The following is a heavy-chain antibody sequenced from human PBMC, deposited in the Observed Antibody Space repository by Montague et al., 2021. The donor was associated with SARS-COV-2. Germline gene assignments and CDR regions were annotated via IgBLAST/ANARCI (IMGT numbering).Heavy chain of an antibody. CDR3: ASLGSPAYCGGDCYLRDYGMDV. J-gene: IGHJ6*02. CDR2: IYYSGNT. CDR1: GGSITSSAYY. V-gene: IGHV4-39*01. Sequence: SETLSLTCTVSGGSITSSAYYWSWLRPPPGKGLEWIGTIYYSGNTYSNPSLKSRVTTSMDTSKSQVSLKINSVTAADTAVYFCASLGSPAYCGGDCYLRDYGMDVWGQGTRVTVSS. D-gene: IGHD2-21*02.